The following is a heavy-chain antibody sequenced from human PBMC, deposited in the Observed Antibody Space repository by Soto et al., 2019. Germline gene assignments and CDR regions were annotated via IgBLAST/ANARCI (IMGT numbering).Heavy chain of an antibody. V-gene: IGHV4-59*08. CDR2: IYYSGST. J-gene: IGHJ6*04. D-gene: IGHD2-15*01. CDR3: ARGVVAAPPSATDV. Sequence: SETLSLTCTVSGGSISSYYWSWIRQPPGKGLEWIGYIYYSGSTNYNPSLKSRVTISVDTSKNQFSLKLSSVTAADTAVYYCARGVVAAPPSATDVWGKGPTVTLSS. CDR1: GGSISSYY.